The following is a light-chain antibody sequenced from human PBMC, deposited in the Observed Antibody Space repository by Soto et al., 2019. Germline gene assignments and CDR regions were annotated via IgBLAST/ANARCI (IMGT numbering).Light chain of an antibody. J-gene: IGKJ1*01. V-gene: IGKV3-20*01. CDR1: QSVTSNY. CDR2: GVS. CDR3: QQYTDWPLT. Sequence: EVVMTQSAATLSVSPGERATLSCRASQSVTSNYLAWYQQKHGQAPRLLIYGVSSRATGVPDRFSGSGYGTDFNLTISRLEPEDFAVYYCQQYTDWPLTFGQGTKVDI.